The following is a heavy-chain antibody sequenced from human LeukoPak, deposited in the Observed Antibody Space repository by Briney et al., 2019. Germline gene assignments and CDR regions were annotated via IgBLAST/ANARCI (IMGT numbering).Heavy chain of an antibody. CDR3: ARGGYYFDNSGGAFDI. CDR2: ISYDGNNK. CDR1: GFTFSTYG. Sequence: TGGSLRPSCAASGFTFSTYGMHWVRQAPGKGLEWVALISYDGNNKFYADSVKGRFTISRDNSKNTLYLQMISLRADDTAMYYCARGGYYFDNSGGAFDIWGQGTMVTVSS. V-gene: IGHV3-30*03. J-gene: IGHJ3*02. D-gene: IGHD3-22*01.